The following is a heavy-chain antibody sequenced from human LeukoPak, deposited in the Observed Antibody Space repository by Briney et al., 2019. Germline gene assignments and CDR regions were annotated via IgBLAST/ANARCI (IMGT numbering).Heavy chain of an antibody. Sequence: PGGSLRLSCVASGLTVRSNYMSWVRQAPGKGLECVSVIHNDDNTYYADSVRGRYTISRDYSKNTLYLQINSLRAEDTAVYYCARGDTAMGTYWGQGTLVSVSS. J-gene: IGHJ4*02. CDR1: GLTVRSNY. CDR2: IHNDDNT. CDR3: ARGDTAMGTY. D-gene: IGHD5-18*01. V-gene: IGHV3-66*01.